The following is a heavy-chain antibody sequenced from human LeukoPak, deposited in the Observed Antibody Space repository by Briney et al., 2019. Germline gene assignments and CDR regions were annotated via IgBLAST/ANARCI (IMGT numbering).Heavy chain of an antibody. CDR1: GYTFTGYY. J-gene: IGHJ4*02. D-gene: IGHD5-18*01. CDR3: ARGGYGYGYGLGFDY. V-gene: IGHV1-2*02. Sequence: ASVKVSCKASGYTFTGYYMHWVRQAPGQGLEWMGWINPNSGGTNYAQKFQGRVTMTRDTSISTAYMELSRLRSDDTAVYYCARGGYGYGYGLGFDYWGQGTLVTVSS. CDR2: INPNSGGT.